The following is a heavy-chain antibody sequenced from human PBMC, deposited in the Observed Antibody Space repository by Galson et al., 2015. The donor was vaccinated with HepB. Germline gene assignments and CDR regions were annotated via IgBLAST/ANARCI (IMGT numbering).Heavy chain of an antibody. V-gene: IGHV3-66*01. D-gene: IGHD1-1*01. J-gene: IGHJ4*02. Sequence: SLRLSCAGSGFTVSSNYMNWVRQAPGKGLEWVSVIYGGGSTHYADSARGRVTISRDNSKNTLYLEMNSLRAEDTALYYCARDSGDWNQDYWGQGTLVTVSS. CDR1: GFTVSSNY. CDR2: IYGGGST. CDR3: ARDSGDWNQDY.